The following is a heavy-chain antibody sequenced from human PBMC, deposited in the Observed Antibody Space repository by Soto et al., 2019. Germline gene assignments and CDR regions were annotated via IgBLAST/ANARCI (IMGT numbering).Heavy chain of an antibody. CDR2: ISSGGHYI. Sequence: GWSRRLSCAASVFHFRGYTMNWVRQAPGKGLEWVSSISSGGHYIYYADSVRGRFTISRDDAKDSLFLQINSLRAGDTAVYFCARHQSQGPSLLRSFDYWGQGTLVTAPQ. CDR1: VFHFRGYT. V-gene: IGHV3-21*04. D-gene: IGHD3-22*01. CDR3: ARHQSQGPSLLRSFDY. J-gene: IGHJ4*02.